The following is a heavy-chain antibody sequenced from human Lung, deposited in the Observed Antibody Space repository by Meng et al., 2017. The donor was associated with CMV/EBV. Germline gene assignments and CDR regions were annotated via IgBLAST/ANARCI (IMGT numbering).Heavy chain of an antibody. CDR1: GFTVSNYW. Sequence: LTXAASGFTVSNYWMSWVRQAPGKGLEWVASINQDGSEKHYMDSVKGRFTISRDNAKNALYLEMNSLRAEDTALYFCVRGSGREWFDPWGQGTLVTVSS. CDR3: VRGSGREWFDP. CDR2: INQDGSEK. J-gene: IGHJ5*02. V-gene: IGHV3-7*04. D-gene: IGHD2-15*01.